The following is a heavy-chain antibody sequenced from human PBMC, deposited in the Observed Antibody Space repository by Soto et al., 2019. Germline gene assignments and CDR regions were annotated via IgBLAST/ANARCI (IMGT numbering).Heavy chain of an antibody. J-gene: IGHJ5*02. Sequence: QLQLQESGPGLVKPSETLSLTCTVSGGSITSSSYYWGWIRQSPGKGLEWIGSIYYSGSTYYNPSLKSRVTISEDTSKNQFSLKLSSVTAADTAVYYCARIGQPDNWFDPWGQGTLVTVSS. V-gene: IGHV4-39*01. D-gene: IGHD5-18*01. CDR3: ARIGQPDNWFDP. CDR2: IYYSGST. CDR1: GGSITSSSYY.